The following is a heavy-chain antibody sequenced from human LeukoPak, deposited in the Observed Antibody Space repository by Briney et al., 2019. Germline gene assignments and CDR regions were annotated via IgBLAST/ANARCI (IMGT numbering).Heavy chain of an antibody. CDR3: ARDYRSNTSCYFFDN. Sequence: PSGTLSLTCTVSGGSISKDGYCWSWIRQHPGKGLEWIGYICYSGSTSYNPSLKSRLTISLDTSKTQFSLKLTSVTAADTAVYYCARDYRSNTSCYFFDNWGQGTLVTVSS. J-gene: IGHJ4*02. CDR1: GGSISKDGYC. V-gene: IGHV4-31*03. CDR2: ICYSGST. D-gene: IGHD2-2*01.